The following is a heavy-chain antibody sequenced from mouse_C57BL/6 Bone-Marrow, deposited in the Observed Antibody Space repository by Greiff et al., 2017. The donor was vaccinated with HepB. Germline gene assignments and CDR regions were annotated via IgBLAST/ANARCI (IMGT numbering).Heavy chain of an antibody. CDR2: IYPGGGYT. Sequence: QVQLQQSGAELVRPGTSVKMSCKASGYTFTNYWIGWAKQRPGHGLEWIGDIYPGGGYTNYNEKFKGKATLTADKSSSTAYMQFSSLTSEDSAIYYRARSGEPPFDYWGQGTTLTVSS. D-gene: IGHD3-1*01. CDR1: GYTFTNYW. V-gene: IGHV1-63*01. J-gene: IGHJ2*01. CDR3: ARSGEPPFDY.